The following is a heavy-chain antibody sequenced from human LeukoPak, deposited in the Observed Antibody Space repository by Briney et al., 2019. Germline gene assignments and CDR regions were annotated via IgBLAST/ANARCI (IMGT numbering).Heavy chain of an antibody. V-gene: IGHV4-4*07. J-gene: IGHJ3*02. CDR3: ARDLPYPMDAFDI. CDR1: GASISSYY. D-gene: IGHD2-2*01. Sequence: AETLSLTCAVSGASISSYYGSWIRQPAGKGLEWIGRIYPSGNTIYNPSLKSRVTMPLDTYKNQFSLKLSAVTAADTAVFYCARDLPYPMDAFDIWGQGTMVTVSS. CDR2: IYPSGNT.